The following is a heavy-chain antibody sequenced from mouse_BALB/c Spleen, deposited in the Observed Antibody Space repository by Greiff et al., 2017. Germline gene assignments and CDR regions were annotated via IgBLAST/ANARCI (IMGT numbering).Heavy chain of an antibody. V-gene: IGHV1-54*01. Sequence: VKLQQSGPELVKTGASVKISCKASGYAFTNYLIEWVKQRPGQGLEWIGVINPGSGGTNYNEKFKGKATLTADKSSSTAYMQLSSLTSDDSAVYFCARARYGSRGDYYAMDYWGQGTSVTVSS. CDR1: GYAFTNYL. CDR2: INPGSGGT. J-gene: IGHJ4*01. D-gene: IGHD1-1*01. CDR3: ARARYGSRGDYYAMDY.